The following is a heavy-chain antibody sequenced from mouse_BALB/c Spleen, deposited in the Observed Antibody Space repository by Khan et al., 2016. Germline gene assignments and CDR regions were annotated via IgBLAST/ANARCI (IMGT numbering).Heavy chain of an antibody. CDR3: ARGAYHGTYYAMDY. J-gene: IGHJ4*01. CDR1: GYSITSDYA. V-gene: IGHV3-2*02. D-gene: IGHD3-1*01. Sequence: EVQLQESGPGLVKPSQSLSLTCTVTGYSITSDYAWNWIRQFPGNKLEWMGYISYSGSTTYNPSLKSRISITRDTSKNQFFLQLNSVTTEDTATYYCARGAYHGTYYAMDYWGQGTSVTVAS. CDR2: ISYSGST.